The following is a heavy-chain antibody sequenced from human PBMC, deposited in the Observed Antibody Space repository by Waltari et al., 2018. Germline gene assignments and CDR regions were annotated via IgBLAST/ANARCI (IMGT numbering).Heavy chain of an antibody. Sequence: QVQLQESGPGLVKPSETLSLNCTVAGGSISSYYWSWIRQPPGKGMGWSGYSYSSGSTNYHPSLTRRFTIAVDTSKNQFSLKLSSVTAADTSVYYCARVRDSSSWYVGYYYYYYMDVWGKGTTVTISS. J-gene: IGHJ6*03. CDR3: ARVRDSSSWYVGYYYYYYMDV. D-gene: IGHD6-13*01. CDR2: SYSSGST. V-gene: IGHV4-59*01. CDR1: GGSISSYY.